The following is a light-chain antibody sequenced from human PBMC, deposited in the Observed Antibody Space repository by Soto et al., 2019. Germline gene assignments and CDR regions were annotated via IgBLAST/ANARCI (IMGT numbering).Light chain of an antibody. CDR3: QQFKSYSWT. Sequence: DIQMTQSPSTLSASVGDRVTITCRASQSISSWLAWYQQKPGKAPKLLIYDASRLESGVPSRFSGSGSGTQFTLTISSLQPDDFATYYYQQFKSYSWTFGQGTKVEIK. CDR2: DAS. CDR1: QSISSW. J-gene: IGKJ1*01. V-gene: IGKV1-5*01.